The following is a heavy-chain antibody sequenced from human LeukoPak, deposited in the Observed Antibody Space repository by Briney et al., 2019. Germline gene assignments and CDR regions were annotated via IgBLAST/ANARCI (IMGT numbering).Heavy chain of an antibody. CDR2: IYYSGST. CDR1: GGSFSGYY. D-gene: IGHD1-7*01. CDR3: ARDGSTPFDY. V-gene: IGHV4-59*01. J-gene: IGHJ4*02. Sequence: SETLSLTCAVYGGSFSGYYWSWIRQPPGKGLEWIGYIYYSGSTNYNPSLKSRVTISVDTSKNQFSLKLSSVTAADTAVYYCARDGSTPFDYWGQGTLVTVSS.